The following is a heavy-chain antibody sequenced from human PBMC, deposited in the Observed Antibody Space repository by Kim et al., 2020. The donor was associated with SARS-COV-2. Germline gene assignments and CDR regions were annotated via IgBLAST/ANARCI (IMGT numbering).Heavy chain of an antibody. D-gene: IGHD1-26*01. V-gene: IGHV1-69*04. CDR3: ARGEPYSGSYSDFDY. J-gene: IGHJ4*02. Sequence: QKCPDRVTITADKSTSTAYMELSSLRSEDTAVYYCARGEPYSGSYSDFDYWGQGTLVTVSS.